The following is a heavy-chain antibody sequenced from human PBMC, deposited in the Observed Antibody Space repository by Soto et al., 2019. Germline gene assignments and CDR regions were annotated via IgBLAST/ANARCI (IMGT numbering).Heavy chain of an antibody. CDR1: GGTFSSYT. CDR3: ARAGQYSSLSYYFDY. V-gene: IGHV1-69*02. CDR2: IIPILGIA. J-gene: IGHJ4*02. D-gene: IGHD6-6*01. Sequence: SVKVSCKASGGTFSSYTISWVRQAPGQGLEWMGRIIPILGIANYAQKFQGRVTITADKSTSTAYMELSSLRSEDTAVYYCARAGQYSSLSYYFDYWGQGTLVTVSS.